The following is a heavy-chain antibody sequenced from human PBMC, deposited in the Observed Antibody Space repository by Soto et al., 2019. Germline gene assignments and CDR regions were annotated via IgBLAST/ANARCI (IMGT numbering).Heavy chain of an antibody. CDR2: IDWDDDK. V-gene: IGHV2-70*11. Sequence: SGPTLVNPTQTLTLTCTFSGFSLSTSGMCVSWIRQPPGKALEWLARIDWDDDKYYSTSLKTRLTISKDTSKNQVVLTMTNMDPVDTATYYCARIRVATANYYYFDYWGQGTLVTVSS. CDR3: ARIRVATANYYYFDY. J-gene: IGHJ4*02. D-gene: IGHD1-1*01. CDR1: GFSLSTSGMC.